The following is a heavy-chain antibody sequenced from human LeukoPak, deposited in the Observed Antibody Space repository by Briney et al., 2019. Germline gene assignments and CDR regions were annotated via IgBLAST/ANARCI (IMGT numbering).Heavy chain of an antibody. CDR2: IHYSGST. J-gene: IGHJ4*02. CDR3: ARFPRVDSSLH. Sequence: SETLSLTCTVSGGSISGYYWSWIRQPPGKGLEWIGYIHYSGSTNYNPSLKSRVTVSLDTSKNQFSLNLYSMTAADTAVYYCARFPRVDSSLHWGQGALVTVSS. D-gene: IGHD3-3*01. V-gene: IGHV4-59*08. CDR1: GGSISGYY.